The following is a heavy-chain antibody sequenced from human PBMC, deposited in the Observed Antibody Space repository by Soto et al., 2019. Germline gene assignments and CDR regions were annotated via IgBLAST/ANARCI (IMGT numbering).Heavy chain of an antibody. D-gene: IGHD2-15*01. V-gene: IGHV1-69*06. CDR1: GGTFSSYA. CDR2: IIPIFGTA. J-gene: IGHJ6*02. CDR3: ARVPIGYWSGGSCYSDYYYYGMDV. Sequence: QVQLVQSGAEVKKPGSSVKVSCKASGGTFSSYAISWVRQAPGQGLEWMGGIIPIFGTANYAQKFQGRVTISADKSTSTAYMELSSLISEDTAVYYCARVPIGYWSGGSCYSDYYYYGMDVWGQGTTVTVSS.